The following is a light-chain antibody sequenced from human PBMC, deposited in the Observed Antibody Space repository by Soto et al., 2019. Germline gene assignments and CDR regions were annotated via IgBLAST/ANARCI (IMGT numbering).Light chain of an antibody. J-gene: IGLJ2*01. V-gene: IGLV3-21*02. CDR3: QVWDSRDDHRV. Sequence: SYDLTQPPSVSVAPGQTARITCGGNRIGSKSVHWFQQKPGQAPVLVVHDGSDRPSGIPERFSGSNSGGTATLTISRVEAGDEADYYCQVWDSRDDHRVFGGGTKLTVL. CDR2: DGS. CDR1: RIGSKS.